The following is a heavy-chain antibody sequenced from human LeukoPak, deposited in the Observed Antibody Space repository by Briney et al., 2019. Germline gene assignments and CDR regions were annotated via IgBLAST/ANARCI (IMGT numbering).Heavy chain of an antibody. Sequence: GASVKVSCKVSGCTLTELSLHWVRQAPRKGLEWMGGFDPEDGETIYAQKFQGRVTMTEDTSTDTAYMELSSLRSEDTAVYYCARVQGAVAEAGMYWYFDLWGRGTLVTVSS. CDR2: FDPEDGET. V-gene: IGHV1-24*01. CDR3: ARVQGAVAEAGMYWYFDL. CDR1: GCTLTELS. J-gene: IGHJ2*01. D-gene: IGHD6-19*01.